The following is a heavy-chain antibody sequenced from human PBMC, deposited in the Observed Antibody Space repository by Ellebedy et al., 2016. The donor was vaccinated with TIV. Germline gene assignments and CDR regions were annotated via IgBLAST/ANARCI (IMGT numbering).Heavy chain of an antibody. CDR2: VSAYSGNN. CDR1: GYTFIDSG. Sequence: AASVKVSCKSSGYTFIDSGISWVRHAPGQGLDWMGWVSAYSGNNNYADNLQGRVTMTTDTATDTAYMELRSRRSDDTAVYYCARYSGSGTYYRNGMDVWGQGTTVTVSS. CDR3: ARYSGSGTYYRNGMDV. D-gene: IGHD3-10*01. V-gene: IGHV1-18*01. J-gene: IGHJ6*02.